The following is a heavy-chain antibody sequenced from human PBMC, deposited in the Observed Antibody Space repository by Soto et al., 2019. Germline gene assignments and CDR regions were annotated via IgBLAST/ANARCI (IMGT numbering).Heavy chain of an antibody. CDR1: GYSFTSYW. CDR3: ASSYGSGDSDGFDI. D-gene: IGHD3-10*01. V-gene: IGHV5-51*01. CDR2: IYACEAAT. J-gene: IGHJ3*02. Sequence: PGESLKISFKGSGYSFTSYWSRWVRQIPGNGLEWMGIIYACEAATRYSPSCQGQVTISADKSISTAYLQWSNLKASDTAMYYCASSYGSGDSDGFDIWGQGTMVTVS.